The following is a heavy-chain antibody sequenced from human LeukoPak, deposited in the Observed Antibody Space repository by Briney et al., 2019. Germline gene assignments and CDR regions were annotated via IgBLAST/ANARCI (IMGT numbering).Heavy chain of an antibody. Sequence: GGSLRLSCAASGFTFSSYSMNWVRQAPGKGLEWVSSISSSSSYIYYADSVKGRFTISRDNSKNTMYLQMNSLRAEDTAVYYCAKRIQSAMAMGYWGQGTLVTVSS. CDR3: AKRIQSAMAMGY. D-gene: IGHD5-18*01. CDR1: GFTFSSYS. CDR2: ISSSSSYI. V-gene: IGHV3-21*04. J-gene: IGHJ4*02.